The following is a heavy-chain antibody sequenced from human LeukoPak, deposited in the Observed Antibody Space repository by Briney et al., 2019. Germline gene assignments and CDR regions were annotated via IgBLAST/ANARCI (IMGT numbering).Heavy chain of an antibody. CDR3: ARELVTVGLFDY. V-gene: IGHV4-39*02. Sequence: SETLSLTCTVSGGSISSSSYYWGWIRQPPGKGLEWIGSIYYSGSTYYNPSLKSRVTISVDTSKNQFSLKLSSVTAADTAVYYCARELVTVGLFDYWGQGTLVAVSS. J-gene: IGHJ4*02. CDR2: IYYSGST. D-gene: IGHD4-23*01. CDR1: GGSISSSSYY.